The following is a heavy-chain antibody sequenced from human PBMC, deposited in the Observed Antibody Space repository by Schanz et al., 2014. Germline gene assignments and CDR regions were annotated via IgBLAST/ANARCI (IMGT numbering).Heavy chain of an antibody. Sequence: EVQLVESEGGLVQPGGSLRLSCAASGFTFTTNAMSWVRQPPGKGLEWVSAISGNGGSTYFADSVKGRFTISRDNSDNTLFLQMNSLRAEDTAVYYCAKVREWWPYYFDYWGQGTLVTVSS. CDR1: GFTFTTNA. CDR3: AKVREWWPYYFDY. J-gene: IGHJ4*02. V-gene: IGHV3-23*04. CDR2: ISGNGGST. D-gene: IGHD2-15*01.